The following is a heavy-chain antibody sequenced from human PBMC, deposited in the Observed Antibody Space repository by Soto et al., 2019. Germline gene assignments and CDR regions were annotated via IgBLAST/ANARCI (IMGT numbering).Heavy chain of an antibody. J-gene: IGHJ4*02. V-gene: IGHV1-8*01. CDR2: MNPNSGNT. CDR1: GYTFTSYD. Sequence: GASVKVSCKASGYTFTSYDINWVRQATGQGLERMGWMNPNSGNTGYAQKFQGRVTMTRDTSTSTVYMELSSLRSEDTAVYYCARANDSGYSSGWSIDLDYWGQGTLVTVSS. CDR3: ARANDSGYSSGWSIDLDY. D-gene: IGHD6-19*01.